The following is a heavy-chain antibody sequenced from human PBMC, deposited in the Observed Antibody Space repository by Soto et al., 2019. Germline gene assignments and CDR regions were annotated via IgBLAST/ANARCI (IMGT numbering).Heavy chain of an antibody. Sequence: SETLSLTCAVYGGSFSGYYWSWIRQPPGKGLEWIGEINHSGSTNYNPSLKSRVTISVDTSKNQFSLKLSSVTAADTAVYYCARGRGIITGTHNYYYYYGMDVWGQGTTVT. V-gene: IGHV4-34*01. CDR1: GGSFSGYY. J-gene: IGHJ6*02. CDR3: ARGRGIITGTHNYYYYYGMDV. D-gene: IGHD1-20*01. CDR2: INHSGST.